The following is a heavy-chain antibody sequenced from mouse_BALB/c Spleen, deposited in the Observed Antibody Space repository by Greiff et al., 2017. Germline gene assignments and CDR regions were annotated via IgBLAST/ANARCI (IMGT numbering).Heavy chain of an antibody. D-gene: IGHD1-1*01. CDR2: ISYSGST. V-gene: IGHV3-2*02. CDR1: GYSITSDYA. J-gene: IGHJ3*01. CDR3: ARRDYGSSYAFAY. Sequence: EVKLVESGPGLVKPSQSLSLTCTVTGYSITSDYAWNWIRQFPGNKLEWMGYISYSGSTSYNPSLKSRISITRDTSKNQFFLQLNSVTTEDTATYYCARRDYGSSYAFAYWGQGTLVTVSA.